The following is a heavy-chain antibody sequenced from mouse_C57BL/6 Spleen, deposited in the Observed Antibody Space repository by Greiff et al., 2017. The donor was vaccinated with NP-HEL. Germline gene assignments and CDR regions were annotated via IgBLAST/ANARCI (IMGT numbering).Heavy chain of an antibody. CDR3: AGIYDGYLWFAY. D-gene: IGHD2-3*01. V-gene: IGHV1-22*01. CDR1: GYTFTDYN. CDR2: INPNNGGT. J-gene: IGHJ3*01. Sequence: EVQLQQSGPELVKPGASVKMSCKASGYTFTDYNMHWVKQSHGKSLEWIGYINPNNGGTSYNQKFKGKATLTVNKSSSTAYMELRSLTSEDSAVYYCAGIYDGYLWFAYWGQGTLVTVSA.